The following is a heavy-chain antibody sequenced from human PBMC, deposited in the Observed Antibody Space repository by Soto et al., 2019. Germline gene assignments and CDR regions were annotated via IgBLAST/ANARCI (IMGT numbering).Heavy chain of an antibody. V-gene: IGHV1-46*01. CDR3: AREPTYDILTGYPSFYYYYYGMDV. Sequence: ASVKVSCKASGYTFTSYYMHWARQAPGQGLEWMGIINPSGGSTSYAQKFQGRVTMTRDTSTSTVYMELSSLRSEDTAVYYCAREPTYDILTGYPSFYYYYYGMDVWGQGTTVTVSS. D-gene: IGHD3-9*01. CDR1: GYTFTSYY. J-gene: IGHJ6*02. CDR2: INPSGGST.